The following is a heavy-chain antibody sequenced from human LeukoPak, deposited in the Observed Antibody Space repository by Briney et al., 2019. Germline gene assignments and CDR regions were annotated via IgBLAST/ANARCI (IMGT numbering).Heavy chain of an antibody. CDR1: GGSISSGGYY. CDR2: IYHSGST. J-gene: IGHJ3*02. CDR3: ARFPAGEWELLLLDAFDI. V-gene: IGHV4-30-2*01. Sequence: PSETLSLTCTVSGGSISSGGYYWSWIRQPPGKGLEWIGYIYHSGSTYYNPSLKGRVTISVDRSKNQFSLKLSSVTAADTAVYYCARFPAGEWELLLLDAFDIWGQGTMVTVSS. D-gene: IGHD1-26*01.